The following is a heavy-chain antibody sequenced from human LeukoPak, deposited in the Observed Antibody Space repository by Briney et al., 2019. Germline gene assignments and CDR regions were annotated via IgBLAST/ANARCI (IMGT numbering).Heavy chain of an antibody. CDR2: ISSSSSTV. CDR1: GFTFSSYT. J-gene: IGHJ4*02. CDR3: ARVVSWALGY. Sequence: TGGSLRLSCAASGFTFSSYTMNWVRQAPGKGLEWVSYISSSSSTVHYADSVKGRFTISRDNAKNSLYLQMNSLRAEDTAVYYRARVVSWALGYWGQGTLVTVSS. V-gene: IGHV3-48*01. D-gene: IGHD1-26*01.